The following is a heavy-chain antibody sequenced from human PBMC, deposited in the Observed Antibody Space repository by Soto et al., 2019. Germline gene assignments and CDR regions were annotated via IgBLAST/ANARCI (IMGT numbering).Heavy chain of an antibody. D-gene: IGHD5-12*01. J-gene: IGHJ6*03. V-gene: IGHV3-48*04. CDR3: ARDRYSGSDAYMDV. CDR1: GFTFSSHA. Sequence: GGSLRLSCAASGFTFSSHAMAWLRQAPGTGPEWVAYISGSSGNIYYADSVKGRFTISRDNAKNSLYLQMNSLRADDTAVYYCARDRYSGSDAYMDVWGDGTTVTVSS. CDR2: ISGSSGNI.